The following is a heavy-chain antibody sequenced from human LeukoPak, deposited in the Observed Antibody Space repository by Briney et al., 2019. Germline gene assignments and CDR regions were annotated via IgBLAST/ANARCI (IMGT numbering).Heavy chain of an antibody. J-gene: IGHJ4*02. V-gene: IGHV3-7*01. D-gene: IGHD6-13*01. CDR2: IKYDGDEE. CDR3: KSGGAAPGSFDN. Sequence: GGSLRLSCVASGFSFNSFWMSWLRQAPGKGLEWVANIKYDGDEEYYVDSVKGRFTISRDNAKNSLYLQLNSLRVEDTAVYYCKSGGAAPGSFDNWGQGTLVTVSP. CDR1: GFSFNSFW.